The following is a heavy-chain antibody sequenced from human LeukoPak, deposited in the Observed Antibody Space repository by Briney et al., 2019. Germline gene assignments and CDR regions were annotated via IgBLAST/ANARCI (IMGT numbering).Heavy chain of an antibody. V-gene: IGHV3-53*01. Sequence: GGSLRLSCAASGFTISSNYMNWVRQAPGKGLEWVSVIFNSGDTYYADSVKGRFTISRDTSKNTLYLQMNSLRVDDAAVYYCARDPAPATGAFDIWGQGTMVIIS. CDR3: ARDPAPATGAFDI. CDR2: IFNSGDT. CDR1: GFTISSNY. D-gene: IGHD1-1*01. J-gene: IGHJ3*02.